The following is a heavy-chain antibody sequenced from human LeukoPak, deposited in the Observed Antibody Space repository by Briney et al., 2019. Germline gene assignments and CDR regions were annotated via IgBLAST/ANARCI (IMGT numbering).Heavy chain of an antibody. CDR3: ARGPYSYDAFDI. J-gene: IGHJ3*02. Sequence: GASVKVSCKASGGTFSSYAISWVRQAPGRGLEWMGGIIPIFGTANYAQKFQGRVTITTDESTSTAYMELSSLRSEDTAVYYCARGPYSYDAFDIWGQGTMVTVSS. D-gene: IGHD4-11*01. V-gene: IGHV1-69*05. CDR1: GGTFSSYA. CDR2: IIPIFGTA.